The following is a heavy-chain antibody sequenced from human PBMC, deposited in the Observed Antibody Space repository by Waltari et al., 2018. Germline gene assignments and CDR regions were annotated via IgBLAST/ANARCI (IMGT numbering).Heavy chain of an antibody. J-gene: IGHJ3*02. V-gene: IGHV2-5*01. Sequence: QITLKESGPTLVKPTQPLTLTCTFSGFSLTTTEVGGGWIRQPPGKAPEWLALIYWNGDERYNPSLRSRLTITKDTSKNQVVLTMTNMDPVDTATYYCAHEFGAFDIWGQGTMVTVSS. CDR3: AHEFGAFDI. CDR1: GFSLTTTEVG. CDR2: IYWNGDE. D-gene: IGHD3-16*01.